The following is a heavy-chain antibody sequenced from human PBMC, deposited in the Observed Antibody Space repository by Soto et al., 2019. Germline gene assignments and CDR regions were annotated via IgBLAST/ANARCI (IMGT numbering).Heavy chain of an antibody. V-gene: IGHV3-66*01. CDR1: GVTVSSNY. J-gene: IGHJ4*02. Sequence: PGGSLRLSCAASGVTVSSNYMSWVRQAPGKGLEWISIIYSAGNTYYADSVKGRFTISRDNAKNTLYLQMNSLRAEDTAVYYCARDRPQYSYGPDYWGQGTLVTVSS. D-gene: IGHD5-18*01. CDR2: IYSAGNT. CDR3: ARDRPQYSYGPDY.